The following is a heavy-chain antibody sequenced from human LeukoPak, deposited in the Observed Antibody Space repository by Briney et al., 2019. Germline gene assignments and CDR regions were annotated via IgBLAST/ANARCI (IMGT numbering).Heavy chain of an antibody. V-gene: IGHV3-48*01. CDR1: GFTFSSYS. CDR2: ISSSSSTI. D-gene: IGHD3-10*01. CDR3: ARDPAGGSGSGYFDY. J-gene: IGHJ4*02. Sequence: GGSLRLSCAASGFTFSSYSMNWVRQAPGKGLEWVSYISSSSSTIYCADSVKGRFTISRDNAKNSLYLQMNSLRAEDTAVYYCARDPAGGSGSGYFDYWGQGTLVTISS.